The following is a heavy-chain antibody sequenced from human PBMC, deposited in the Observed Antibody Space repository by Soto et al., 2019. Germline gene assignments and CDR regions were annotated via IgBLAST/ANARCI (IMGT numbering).Heavy chain of an antibody. CDR2: INHSGST. Sequence: PSETLSLTCAVYGGSFSGYYWSWIRQPPGKGLEWIGEINHSGSTNYNPSLKSRVTISVDTSKNQFSLKLSSVTAADTAVYYCARRLGSYRFGESPTGFDPWGQGTLVTVYS. D-gene: IGHD3-10*01. CDR3: ARRLGSYRFGESPTGFDP. J-gene: IGHJ5*02. V-gene: IGHV4-34*01. CDR1: GGSFSGYY.